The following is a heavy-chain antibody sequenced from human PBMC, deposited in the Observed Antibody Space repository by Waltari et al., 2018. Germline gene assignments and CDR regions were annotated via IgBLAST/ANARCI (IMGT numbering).Heavy chain of an antibody. D-gene: IGHD2-21*01. J-gene: IGHJ6*03. CDR3: ARKVTETYYYYYYMDV. CDR1: GGSFSGYY. Sequence: QVQLQQWGAGLLKSSETLSLTCAVYGGSFSGYYWSWIRQPPGKGLEWIGEINHIGSTNYNPSLTSRVTISVDTSKKQFSLKLSSVTAADSAVYFCARKVTETYYYYYYMDVWGKGTTVTIPS. V-gene: IGHV4-34*01. CDR2: INHIGST.